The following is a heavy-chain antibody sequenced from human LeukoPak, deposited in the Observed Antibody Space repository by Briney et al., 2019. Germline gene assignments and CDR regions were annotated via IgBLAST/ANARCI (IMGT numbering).Heavy chain of an antibody. D-gene: IGHD3-10*01. Sequence: SETLSLTCAVSGGSISSTSYYWAWIRQPPGKGLEWIGTIYYSGSTYHNPSLKSRVTMSVDTSRNQFSLKLSSVDAADTAVYYCVRGEREVWFGELLGRLDYWGQGTLVTVSS. V-gene: IGHV4-39*01. CDR1: GGSISSTSYY. J-gene: IGHJ4*02. CDR2: IYYSGST. CDR3: VRGEREVWFGELLGRLDY.